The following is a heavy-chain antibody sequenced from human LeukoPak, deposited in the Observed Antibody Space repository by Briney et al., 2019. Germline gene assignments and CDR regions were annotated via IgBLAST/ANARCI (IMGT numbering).Heavy chain of an antibody. CDR2: IYHSGST. CDR3: ARDPTYYYDSSGYYNWFDP. Sequence: ETLSLTCTVSGYSISSGYYWGWIRQPPGKGLEWIGSIYHSGSTYYNPSLKSRVTISVNTSKNQFSLKLSSVTAADTAVYYCARDPTYYYDSSGYYNWFDPWGQGTLVTVSS. CDR1: GYSISSGYY. D-gene: IGHD3-22*01. J-gene: IGHJ5*02. V-gene: IGHV4-38-2*02.